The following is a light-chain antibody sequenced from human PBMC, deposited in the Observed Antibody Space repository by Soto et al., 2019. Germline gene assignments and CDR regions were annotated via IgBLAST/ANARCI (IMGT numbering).Light chain of an antibody. CDR2: EVS. V-gene: IGLV2-23*02. CDR1: SSDVGSYNL. J-gene: IGLJ1*01. Sequence: QSVLTQPASVSGSPGQSITISCTGTSSDVGSYNLVSWYQQHPGKAPKLMIYEVSKRPSGVSNRFSGSKSGNTASLTISGLQAEDEADYYCCSYAVSSSVFGTGTRSPS. CDR3: CSYAVSSSV.